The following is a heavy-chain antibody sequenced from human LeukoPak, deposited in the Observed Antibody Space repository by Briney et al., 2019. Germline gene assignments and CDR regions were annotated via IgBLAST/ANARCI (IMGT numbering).Heavy chain of an antibody. D-gene: IGHD3-22*01. CDR2: ISGSGGST. V-gene: IGHV3-23*01. CDR3: AKDSDHDSSGYYYVGFDY. J-gene: IGHJ4*02. Sequence: GGSLRLSCAASGFTFSSYAMSWVRQAPGKGLEWVSAISGSGGSTYYADSVKGRFTISRDNSKNTLYLQMNSLRAEDTAVYYCAKDSDHDSSGYYYVGFDYWGQGTLVTVSS. CDR1: GFTFSSYA.